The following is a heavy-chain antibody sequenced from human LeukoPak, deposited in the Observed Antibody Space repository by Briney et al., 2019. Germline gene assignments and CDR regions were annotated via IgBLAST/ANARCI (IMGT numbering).Heavy chain of an antibody. J-gene: IGHJ5*02. D-gene: IGHD1-26*01. Sequence: GGSLRLSCAASGFTFSSYAMSWVRQAPGKGLEWVSDISGSGSSTYYADSVKGRFTISRDNAKNSLYLQMNSLRAEDTAVYYCARDQGYYDANNWFDPWGQGTLVAVSS. CDR2: ISGSGSST. CDR3: ARDQGYYDANNWFDP. V-gene: IGHV3-23*01. CDR1: GFTFSSYA.